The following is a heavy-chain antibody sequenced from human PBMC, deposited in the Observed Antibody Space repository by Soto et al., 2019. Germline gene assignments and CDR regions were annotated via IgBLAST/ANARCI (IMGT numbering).Heavy chain of an antibody. Sequence: QVQLQESGPGRVQPSQTLSLTCSVSGGSINNGVYFWSWIRQHPGKGLEWIGYVHAGGSTYYNPSLKGRVAMSIDTSKNQFYLNLKSVTAADTAVFYCVRGFVEAAMALDYRGPGTLITVSS. V-gene: IGHV4-31*03. CDR3: VRGFVEAAMALDY. D-gene: IGHD5-18*01. CDR1: GGSINNGVYF. J-gene: IGHJ4*02. CDR2: VHAGGST.